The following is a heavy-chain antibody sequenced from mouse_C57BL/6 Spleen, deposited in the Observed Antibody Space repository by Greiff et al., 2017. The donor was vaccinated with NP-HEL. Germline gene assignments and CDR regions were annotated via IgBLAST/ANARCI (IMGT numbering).Heavy chain of an antibody. Sequence: VQLKESGGGLVKPGGSLKLSCAASGFTFSSYAMSWVRQTPEKRLEWVATISDGGSYTYYPDNVKGRFTISRDNAKNNLYLQMSHLKSEDTAMYYCAREGDGYYHWYFDVWGTGTTVTVSS. D-gene: IGHD2-3*01. CDR2: ISDGGSYT. V-gene: IGHV5-4*01. J-gene: IGHJ1*03. CDR3: AREGDGYYHWYFDV. CDR1: GFTFSSYA.